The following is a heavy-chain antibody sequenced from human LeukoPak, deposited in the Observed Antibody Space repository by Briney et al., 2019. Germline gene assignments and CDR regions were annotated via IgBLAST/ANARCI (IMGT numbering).Heavy chain of an antibody. CDR2: ISSSSSTI. J-gene: IGHJ5*02. CDR3: ARDGTYYDSSGYVLDP. V-gene: IGHV3-48*04. Sequence: GGSLRLSCAASGLTFSSYAMNWVRQAPGKGLEWVSYISSSSSTIYYADSVNGRFTISRDNAKNSLYLQMNSLRAEDTAVYYCARDGTYYDSSGYVLDPWGQGTLVTVSS. D-gene: IGHD3-22*01. CDR1: GLTFSSYA.